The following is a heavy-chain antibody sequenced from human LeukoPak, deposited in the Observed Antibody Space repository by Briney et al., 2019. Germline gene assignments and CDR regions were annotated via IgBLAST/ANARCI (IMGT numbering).Heavy chain of an antibody. CDR2: INHSGST. J-gene: IGHJ4*02. CDR1: GGSFSGYY. V-gene: IGHV4-34*01. D-gene: IGHD6-19*01. CDR3: ARYRYSSGWYETIYYFDY. Sequence: PSETLSLTCAVYGGSFSGYYWSWIRQPPGKGLEWIGEINHSGSTNNNPSLKSRVTISVDTSKNQFSLKLSSVTAADTAVYYCARYRYSSGWYETIYYFDYWGQGTLATVSS.